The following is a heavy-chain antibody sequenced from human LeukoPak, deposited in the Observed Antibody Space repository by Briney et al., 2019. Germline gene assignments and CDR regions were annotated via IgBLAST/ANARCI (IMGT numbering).Heavy chain of an antibody. Sequence: GRSLRLSRAASGFTFSSYGMHWVRQAPGTGLEWVAVIWYDGSNKYYADSVKGRFTISRDNSKNTLYLQMNSLRAEDTAVYYCATAAGYSYGDGAFDIWGQGTMVTVSS. D-gene: IGHD4-17*01. J-gene: IGHJ3*02. CDR2: IWYDGSNK. V-gene: IGHV3-33*01. CDR3: ATAAGYSYGDGAFDI. CDR1: GFTFSSYG.